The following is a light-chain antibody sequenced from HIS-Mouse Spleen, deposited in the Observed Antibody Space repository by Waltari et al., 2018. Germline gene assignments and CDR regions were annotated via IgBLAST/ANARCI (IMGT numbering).Light chain of an antibody. J-gene: IGLJ3*02. CDR2: EGS. V-gene: IGLV2-23*01. CDR3: CSYAGSNTLV. Sequence: SALTQPASVSGSPGQSITISCTGTSSDVGSDNLVSWYQQHPGKAPKLMIYEGSKRPSGVSNRFSGSKSGTTASLTISGLQAEDEADYYFCSYAGSNTLVFGGGTKLTVL. CDR1: SSDVGSDNL.